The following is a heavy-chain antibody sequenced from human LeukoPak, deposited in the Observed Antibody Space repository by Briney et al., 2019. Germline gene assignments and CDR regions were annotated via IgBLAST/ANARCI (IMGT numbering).Heavy chain of an antibody. Sequence: ASVKVSCKASGYTFTGYYMHWVRQAPGQGLEWMGWINPNSGAKKNAQRFQGRVTMTRDTSITTAYMELSRLRSDDTAVYYCAGSLGYCTSNVCYLKYWGQGTLVTVSS. CDR1: GYTFTGYY. V-gene: IGHV1-2*02. D-gene: IGHD2-8*01. CDR2: INPNSGAK. CDR3: AGSLGYCTSNVCYLKY. J-gene: IGHJ4*02.